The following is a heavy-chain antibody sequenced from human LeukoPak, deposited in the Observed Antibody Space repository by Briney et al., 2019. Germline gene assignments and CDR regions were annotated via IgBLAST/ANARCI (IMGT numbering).Heavy chain of an antibody. J-gene: IGHJ5*02. CDR2: INHSGST. CDR3: ARGRGYSYGLRP. Sequence: SETLSLTCAVYGGSFSGYYWSWIRQPPGEGLEWIGEINHSGSTNYNPSLKSRVTISVDTSKNQFSLKLSSVTAADTAVYYCARGRGYSYGLRPWGQGTLVTVSS. V-gene: IGHV4-34*01. D-gene: IGHD5-18*01. CDR1: GGSFSGYY.